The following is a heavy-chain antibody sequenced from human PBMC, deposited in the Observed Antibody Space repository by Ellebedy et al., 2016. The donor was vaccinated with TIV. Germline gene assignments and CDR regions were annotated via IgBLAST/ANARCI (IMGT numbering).Heavy chain of an antibody. CDR1: GFTFSSYW. J-gene: IGHJ4*02. CDR2: IKQDGSEK. D-gene: IGHD1-1*01. CDR3: ARAPAEGTFDY. Sequence: GGSLRLSXAASGFTFSSYWMSWVRQPSGKGLEWVANIKQDGSEKHYVDSMKGRFTISRDNAKNSLYLQMNSLRGEDTAMYYCARAPAEGTFDYWGQGTLVTVSS. V-gene: IGHV3-7*01.